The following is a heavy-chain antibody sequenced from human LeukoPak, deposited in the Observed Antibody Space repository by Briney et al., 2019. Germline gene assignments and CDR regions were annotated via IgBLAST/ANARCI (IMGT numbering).Heavy chain of an antibody. CDR3: ARAYTAMVRRGFDY. V-gene: IGHV1-2*02. D-gene: IGHD5-18*01. J-gene: IGHJ4*02. CDR2: INPNSGGT. Sequence: ASVKVSCKASGYTFTGYYMYWVRQAPGQGLEWMGWINPNSGGTNYAQKFQGRVTMTRDTSISTAYMELSRLRSDDTAVYYCARAYTAMVRRGFDYWGQGTLVTVSS. CDR1: GYTFTGYY.